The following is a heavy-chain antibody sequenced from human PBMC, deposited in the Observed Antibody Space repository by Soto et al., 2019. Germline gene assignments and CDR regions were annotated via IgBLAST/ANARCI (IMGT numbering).Heavy chain of an antibody. D-gene: IGHD3-22*01. CDR2: ISGSGVST. CDR1: GFTFSSYA. CDR3: AKSPGVYYYDWSGYYHYDY. J-gene: IGHJ4*02. Sequence: GGSLRLSCAASGFTFSSYAMSWVRQAPGKGLEWVSAISGSGVSTYYADSVKGRFTISRDNSKNTLYLQMNSLRAEDTAVYYCAKSPGVYYYDWSGYYHYDYWGQGTLVTVSS. V-gene: IGHV3-23*01.